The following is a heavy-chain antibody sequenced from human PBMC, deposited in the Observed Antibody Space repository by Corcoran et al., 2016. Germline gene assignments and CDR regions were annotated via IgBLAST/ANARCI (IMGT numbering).Heavy chain of an antibody. V-gene: IGHV4-39*07. CDR2: IYYSGGT. CDR3: ARDMGAAYYYDSSGYNWFDP. J-gene: IGHJ5*02. D-gene: IGHD3-22*01. CDR1: GGSISSSSYY. Sequence: QLQLQESGPGLVKPSETLSLTCTVSGGSISSSSYYWGWIRQPPGKGLEWIGSIYYSGGTYYNPSLKSRVTISVDTSKNQFSLKLSSVTAADTAVYYWARDMGAAYYYDSSGYNWFDPWGQGTLFTVSS.